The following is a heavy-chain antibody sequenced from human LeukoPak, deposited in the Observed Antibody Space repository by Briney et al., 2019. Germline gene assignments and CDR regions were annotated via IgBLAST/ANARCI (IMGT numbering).Heavy chain of an antibody. Sequence: SETLSLTCTVSGGSLSSYYWSWVRQPPGKGLEWSGYIYYSGSTNYNPSLKRRVTISVDTSKNQFSLKLSSVTAADTAVYYCARVSTGGYCSSTSCPNWFDPWGQGTLVTVSS. V-gene: IGHV4-59*01. D-gene: IGHD2-2*01. CDR1: GGSLSSYY. J-gene: IGHJ5*02. CDR3: ARVSTGGYCSSTSCPNWFDP. CDR2: IYYSGST.